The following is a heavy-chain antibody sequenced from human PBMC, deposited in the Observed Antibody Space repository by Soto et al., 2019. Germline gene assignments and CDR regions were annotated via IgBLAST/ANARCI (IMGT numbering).Heavy chain of an antibody. Sequence: SDTLSLTCAVYGGCFCGHYWSWIRQPPGKGLEWIGEINHSGSTNYNPSLKSRVTISVDTSKNQFSLKLSSVTAADTAVYYCARGPSYDFWSGYYTEYYYYYGMDVWGQGTTVTV. D-gene: IGHD3-3*01. CDR2: INHSGST. CDR3: ARGPSYDFWSGYYTEYYYYYGMDV. V-gene: IGHV4-34*01. J-gene: IGHJ6*02. CDR1: GGCFCGHY.